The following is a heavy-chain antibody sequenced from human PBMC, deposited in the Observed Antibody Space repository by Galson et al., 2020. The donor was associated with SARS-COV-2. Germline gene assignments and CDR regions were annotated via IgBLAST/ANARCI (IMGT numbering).Heavy chain of an antibody. J-gene: IGHJ6*02. V-gene: IGHV3-73*01. CDR3: ARGYYNAMAD. CDR2: IRGKDYNYAA. CDR1: GFAFSDSA. D-gene: IGHD2-15*01. Sequence: GESLKISCAASGFAFSDSAIHWVRQVSGKGLEWVGHIRGKDYNYAAAYAASVKGRVTISRDESQKTAFLQVNSLKTEDTAVYYCARGYYNAMADWGQGTTVTVSS.